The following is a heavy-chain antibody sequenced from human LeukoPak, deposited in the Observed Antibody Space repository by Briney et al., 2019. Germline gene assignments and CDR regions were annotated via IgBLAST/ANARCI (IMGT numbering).Heavy chain of an antibody. CDR2: INHSGST. J-gene: IGHJ4*02. CDR1: GGSIRSGDFY. D-gene: IGHD2-21*02. V-gene: IGHV4-34*01. Sequence: TSETLSLTCTVSGGSIRSGDFYWSWSRQPPGKGLEWIGEINHSGSTNYNPSLKSRVTISVDTSKNQFSLKLSSVTAADTAVYYCARGGGPSYCGGDCYIFDYWGQGTLVTVSS. CDR3: ARGGGPSYCGGDCYIFDY.